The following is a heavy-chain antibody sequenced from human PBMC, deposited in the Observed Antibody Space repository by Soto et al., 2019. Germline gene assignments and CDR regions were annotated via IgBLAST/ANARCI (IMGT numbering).Heavy chain of an antibody. CDR1: GFTFSSYA. CDR3: AKANYYDSSGYYYLGY. J-gene: IGHJ4*02. V-gene: IGHV3-23*01. D-gene: IGHD3-22*01. CDR2: ISGSGGST. Sequence: PGGSLRLSCAASGFTFSSYAMSWVRQAPGEGLEWVSAISGSGGSTYYADSVKGRFTISRDNSKNTLYLQMNSLRAEDTAVYYCAKANYYDSSGYYYLGYWGQGTLVTAPQ.